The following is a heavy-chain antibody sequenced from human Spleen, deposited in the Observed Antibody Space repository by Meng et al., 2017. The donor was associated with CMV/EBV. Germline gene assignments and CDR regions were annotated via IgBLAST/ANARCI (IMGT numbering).Heavy chain of an antibody. CDR3: ARLHCSTTSCYNPRDDWFDP. CDR1: GYSFTNHW. Sequence: GGSLRLSCKGSGYSFTNHWIGWVRQMPGKGLKWMGIIYPGDSDTRYSPSFQGQVTISADKSISTAYLQWSSLKASDTAMYYCARLHCSTTSCYNPRDDWFDPWGQGTLVTVSS. D-gene: IGHD2-2*02. J-gene: IGHJ5*02. CDR2: IYPGDSDT. V-gene: IGHV5-51*01.